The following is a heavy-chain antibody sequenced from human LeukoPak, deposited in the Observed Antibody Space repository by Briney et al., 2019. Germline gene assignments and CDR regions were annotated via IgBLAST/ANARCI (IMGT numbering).Heavy chain of an antibody. V-gene: IGHV3-23*01. CDR1: GFTFSSYA. CDR3: AKGHVGVIEAWFDY. D-gene: IGHD3-16*02. J-gene: IGHJ4*02. CDR2: ISGSGGST. Sequence: PGGSLRLSCAAFGFTFSSYAMSWVRQAPGKGLEWVSAISGSGGSTYYADSVKGRFTISRDNSKNTLYLQMNSLRAEDTAVYYCAKGHVGVIEAWFDYWGQGTLVTVSS.